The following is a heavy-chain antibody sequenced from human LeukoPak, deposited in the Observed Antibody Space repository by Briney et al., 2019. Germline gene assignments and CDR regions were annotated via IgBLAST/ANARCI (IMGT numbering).Heavy chain of an antibody. Sequence: KPSETLSLTCTVSGGSISSYYWSWIRQPAGKGLEWIGRIYTSGSTNYNPSLKSRVTMSVDTAKNQFSLTLSSVTAADTAVYYCAREPEHDYGDYVSYYWGQGTLVTVSS. CDR1: GGSISSYY. V-gene: IGHV4-4*07. CDR2: IYTSGST. CDR3: AREPEHDYGDYVSYY. D-gene: IGHD4-17*01. J-gene: IGHJ4*02.